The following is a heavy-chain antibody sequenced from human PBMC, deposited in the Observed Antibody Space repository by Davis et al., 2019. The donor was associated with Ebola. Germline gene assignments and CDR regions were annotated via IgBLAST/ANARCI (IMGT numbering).Heavy chain of an antibody. CDR3: ARDYYDSSGYYEYYFDY. Sequence: GGSLRLSCAASGFTFSSYWMSWVRQAPGKGLEWVSYISSSSSTIYYADSVKGRFTISRDNAKNSLYLQMNSLRDEDTAVYYCARDYYDSSGYYEYYFDYWGQGTLVTVSS. V-gene: IGHV3-48*02. D-gene: IGHD3-22*01. J-gene: IGHJ4*02. CDR1: GFTFSSYW. CDR2: ISSSSSTI.